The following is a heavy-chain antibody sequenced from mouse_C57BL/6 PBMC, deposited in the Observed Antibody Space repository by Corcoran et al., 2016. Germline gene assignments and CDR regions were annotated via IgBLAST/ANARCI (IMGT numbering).Heavy chain of an antibody. CDR1: GYTFTDYY. CDR2: INPNNGGT. Sequence: EVQLQQSGPELVKPGASVKISCKASGYTFTDYYMNWVKQSHGKSLEWIGDINPNNGGTSYNQKFMGKATLTVDKSSSTAYMELRSLTSEDSAVYYCARRRIPGYFDVWGTGTTVTVSS. CDR3: ARRRIPGYFDV. V-gene: IGHV1-26*01. J-gene: IGHJ1*03.